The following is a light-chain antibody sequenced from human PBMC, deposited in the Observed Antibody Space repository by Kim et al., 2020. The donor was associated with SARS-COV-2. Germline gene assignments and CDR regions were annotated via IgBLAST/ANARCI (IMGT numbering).Light chain of an antibody. CDR3: QTWDTAIRV. CDR2: LNSDGSH. V-gene: IGLV4-69*01. J-gene: IGLJ3*02. CDR1: SGHSTYA. Sequence: SVKLTCILTSGHSTYAIAWHQQQPEKGPRFLMKLNSDGSHRRGDGIPDRFSGSSSGTERYLTIFSVQAEDEADYYCQTWDTAIRVFGGGTKLAVL.